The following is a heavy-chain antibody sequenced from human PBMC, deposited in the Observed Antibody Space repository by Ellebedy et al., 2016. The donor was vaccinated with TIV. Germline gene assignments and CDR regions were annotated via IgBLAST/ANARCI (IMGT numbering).Heavy chain of an antibody. CDR2: IYYSGST. Sequence: SETLSLTXTVSGGSVSSGSYYWSWIRQPPGKGLEWIGYIYYSGSTNYNPSLKSRVTISVDTSKNQFSLKLSSVTAADTAVYYCARESRAANWFNPWGQGTLVTVSS. J-gene: IGHJ5*02. V-gene: IGHV4-61*01. CDR1: GGSVSSGSYY. CDR3: ARESRAANWFNP.